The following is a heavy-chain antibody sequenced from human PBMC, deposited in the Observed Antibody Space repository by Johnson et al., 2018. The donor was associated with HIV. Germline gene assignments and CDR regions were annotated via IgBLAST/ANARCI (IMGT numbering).Heavy chain of an antibody. Sequence: VQLVESGGGLVQPGRSLRLSCVASGFTFEDYAMHWVRQAPGKGLEWVSGISWNSDDIGYADSVKGRFTISRDNAKNSLYLQRNSLRAEDTAVYYCAKGVVPAAADAFDIWGQGTMVTVSS. D-gene: IGHD2-2*01. CDR3: AKGVVPAAADAFDI. CDR2: ISWNSDDI. V-gene: IGHV3-9*01. CDR1: GFTFEDYA. J-gene: IGHJ3*02.